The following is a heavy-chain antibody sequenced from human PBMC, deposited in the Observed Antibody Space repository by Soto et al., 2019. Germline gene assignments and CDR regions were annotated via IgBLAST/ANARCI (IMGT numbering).Heavy chain of an antibody. V-gene: IGHV1-69*13. CDR1: GGTFSSYA. CDR3: ARGSGYCSSTSCYTDFDY. D-gene: IGHD2-2*02. J-gene: IGHJ4*02. Sequence: ASVKVSCKASGGTFSSYAISWVRQAPGQGLEWMGGIIPIFGTANYAQKFQGRVTITADESTSTAYMELSSLRSEDTAVYYCARGSGYCSSTSCYTDFDYWGQGTLVTVSS. CDR2: IIPIFGTA.